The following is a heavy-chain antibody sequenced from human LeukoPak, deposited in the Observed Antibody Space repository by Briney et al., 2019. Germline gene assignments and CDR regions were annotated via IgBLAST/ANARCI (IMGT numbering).Heavy chain of an antibody. V-gene: IGHV3-21*01. CDR1: GFTFSSYS. D-gene: IGHD3/OR15-3a*01. J-gene: IGHJ3*02. CDR3: ARDMGNVDWDHAFDI. Sequence: PGGSLRLSCAASGFTFSSYSMNWVRQAPGKGLEWVLSISSSSSYIYYADSVKGRFTISRDNAKNSLYLQMNSLRAEDTAVYYCARDMGNVDWDHAFDIWGQGTMVTVSS. CDR2: ISSSSSYI.